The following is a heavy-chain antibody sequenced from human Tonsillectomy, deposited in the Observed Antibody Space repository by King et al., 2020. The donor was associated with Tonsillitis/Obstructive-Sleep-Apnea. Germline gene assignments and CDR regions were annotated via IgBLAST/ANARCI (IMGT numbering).Heavy chain of an antibody. CDR3: ARRSHDYDSSGYYPTAFDI. CDR2: IYYSGST. J-gene: IGHJ3*02. CDR1: GASISSYY. Sequence: LQLQESGPGLVKPSETLSLTCTVSGASISSYYWSWIRQPPGKGLEWIGYIYYSGSTNYNPSLKSRVTISVDTSNNQFSLKLSSVTAADTAVYYCARRSHDYDSSGYYPTAFDIWGQGTMVTVSS. V-gene: IGHV4-59*08. D-gene: IGHD3-22*01.